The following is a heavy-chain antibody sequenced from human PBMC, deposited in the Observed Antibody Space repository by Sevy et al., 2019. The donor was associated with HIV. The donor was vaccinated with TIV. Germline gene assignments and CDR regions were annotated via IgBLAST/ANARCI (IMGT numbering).Heavy chain of an antibody. V-gene: IGHV3-9*01. CDR2: ISWDSARI. CDR3: AKMNY. CDR1: GFAFDDSV. J-gene: IGHJ4*02. Sequence: GGSLRLSCEASGFAFDDSVMHWVRQAPGKGLEWVAGISWDSARIAYVDSIEGRFTISRDNAKNSLYLQMNSLRTEDTALYYCAKMNYWGQGTLVTVSS.